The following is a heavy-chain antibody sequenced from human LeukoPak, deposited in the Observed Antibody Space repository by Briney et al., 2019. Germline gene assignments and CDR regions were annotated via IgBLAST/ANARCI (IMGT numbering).Heavy chain of an antibody. CDR1: GFTFSSYA. J-gene: IGHJ4*02. V-gene: IGHV3-30-3*01. CDR2: ISYDGSNK. D-gene: IGHD4-17*01. CDR3: VRDRDYGDLDY. Sequence: GGSLRLSCAASGFTFSSYAMHWVRQAPGKGLEWVAVISYDGSNKYYADSVKGRFTISRDNSKNTLYLQMNSLRAEDTAVYYCVRDRDYGDLDYWGQGTLVTVSS.